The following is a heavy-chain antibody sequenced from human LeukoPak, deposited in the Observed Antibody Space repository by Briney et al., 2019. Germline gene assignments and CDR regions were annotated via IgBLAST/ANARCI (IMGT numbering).Heavy chain of an antibody. J-gene: IGHJ4*02. Sequence: GGSLRLSCAASGFTFSSYSMNWVRQAPGKGLEWVSSISSSSSYIYYADSVKGRFTISRDNAQNSLYLQMNSLRAEDTAVYYCTPSRTAMVPFDYWGQGTLVTVSS. CDR1: GFTFSSYS. V-gene: IGHV3-21*01. D-gene: IGHD5-18*01. CDR3: TPSRTAMVPFDY. CDR2: ISSSSSYI.